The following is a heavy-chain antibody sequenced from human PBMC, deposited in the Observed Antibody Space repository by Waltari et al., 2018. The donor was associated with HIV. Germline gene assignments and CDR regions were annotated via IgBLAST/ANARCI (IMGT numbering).Heavy chain of an antibody. Sequence: QVQLQESGPGLVKPSQTLSLTCTVSGGSIRSGSYYWSWIRQPAGKGLEWIGRIYTSGSTNYNPSLKSRVTISVDTSKNQFSLKLSSVTAADTAVYYCASGGNWGQGTLVTVSS. J-gene: IGHJ4*02. CDR1: GGSIRSGSYY. CDR2: IYTSGST. D-gene: IGHD3-16*01. CDR3: ASGGN. V-gene: IGHV4-61*02.